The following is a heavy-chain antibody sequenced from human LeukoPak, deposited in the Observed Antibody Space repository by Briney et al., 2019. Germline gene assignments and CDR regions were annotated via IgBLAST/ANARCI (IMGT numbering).Heavy chain of an antibody. J-gene: IGHJ4*02. Sequence: GGSLRLSCVASGFTFSNAWMTWVRQAPGKGLEWVGRIKSKTDGGTTDYAAPVKGRFTFSRDDSQNTLYLQVDSLKTDDTAVYYCTTDLRTAIYFDPWGQGTLVTVSS. CDR3: TTDLRTAIYFDP. V-gene: IGHV3-15*01. CDR2: IKSKTDGGTT. CDR1: GFTFSNAW. D-gene: IGHD2-21*02.